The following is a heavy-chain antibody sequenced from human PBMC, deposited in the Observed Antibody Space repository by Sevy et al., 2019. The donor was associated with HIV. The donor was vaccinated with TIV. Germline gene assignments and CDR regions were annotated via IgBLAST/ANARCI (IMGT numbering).Heavy chain of an antibody. Sequence: SETLSLTCTVSGGSVSSGSYYWSWIRQPTGKRLEWIGYIYYSGSTNYNPSLKSRVTISVDTSKNQFSLKLSSVTAADTAVYYCARFAGLVWFGELVPYYFDYWGQGTLVTVSS. CDR3: ARFAGLVWFGELVPYYFDY. CDR2: IYYSGST. V-gene: IGHV4-61*01. CDR1: GGSVSSGSYY. D-gene: IGHD3-10*01. J-gene: IGHJ4*02.